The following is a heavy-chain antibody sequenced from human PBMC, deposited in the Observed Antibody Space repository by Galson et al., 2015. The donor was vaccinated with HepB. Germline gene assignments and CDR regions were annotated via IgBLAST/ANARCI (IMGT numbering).Heavy chain of an antibody. Sequence: SLRLSCAASGFTFSSYSMNWVRQAPGKGLEWVSSISSSSSYIYYADSVKGRFTISRDNAKNSLYLQMNSLRAEDTAVYYCARWTDSGYDYYFDYWGQGTLVTVSS. D-gene: IGHD5-12*01. J-gene: IGHJ4*02. CDR2: ISSSSSYI. CDR1: GFTFSSYS. CDR3: ARWTDSGYDYYFDY. V-gene: IGHV3-21*01.